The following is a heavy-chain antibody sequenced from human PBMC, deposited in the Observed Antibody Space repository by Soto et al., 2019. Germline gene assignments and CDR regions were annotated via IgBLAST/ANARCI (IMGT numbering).Heavy chain of an antibody. CDR3: AREDSSSPNYYYGMDV. CDR2: ISYDGSNK. Sequence: WVSLRHSCPASGFTLSSCAMHCFHQAPDKGLEWVAVISYDGSNKYYADSVKGRFTISRDNSKNTLYLQMNSLRAEDTAVFYCAREDSSSPNYYYGMDVWGQGTTVTVSS. J-gene: IGHJ6*02. D-gene: IGHD6-6*01. V-gene: IGHV3-30-3*01. CDR1: GFTLSSCA.